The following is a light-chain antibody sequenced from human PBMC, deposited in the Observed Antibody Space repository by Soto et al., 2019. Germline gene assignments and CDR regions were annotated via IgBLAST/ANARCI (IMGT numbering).Light chain of an antibody. J-gene: IGLJ2*01. CDR2: DVT. CDR3: GLYTIAETVV. Sequence: QSVLTQPPSVSGTPGQSVTISCSGTKSVVSYNRVSWYQQIPGTSPKLLVYDVTKRPSGISDRFSGSKSGNTASLTISGLQADDEGDYYCGLYTIAETVVLGGGTKLTVL. V-gene: IGLV2-18*01. CDR1: KSVVSYNR.